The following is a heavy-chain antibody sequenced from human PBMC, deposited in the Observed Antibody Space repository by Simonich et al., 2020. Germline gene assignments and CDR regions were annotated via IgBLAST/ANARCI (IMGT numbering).Heavy chain of an antibody. V-gene: IGHV3-21*01. J-gene: IGHJ6*02. D-gene: IGHD2-2*01. CDR3: AGGVYCSSTSCSTYYYYGMDV. CDR2: ISSSSSYI. CDR1: GFTFSSYS. Sequence: EVQLVESGGGLVKPGGSLRLSCAASGFTFSSYSMNWVRQAPGKGLEWVSSISSSSSYIYYADSVKGRFTIPRDNAKNSLYLQMNSLRAEDTAVYYCAGGVYCSSTSCSTYYYYGMDVWRQGTTVTVSS.